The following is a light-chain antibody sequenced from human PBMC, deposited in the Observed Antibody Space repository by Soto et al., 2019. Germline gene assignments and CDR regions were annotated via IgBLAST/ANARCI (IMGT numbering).Light chain of an antibody. Sequence: EIVMTQSPATLSVSPGERATLSCRASQSVSNNLAWYQQKHGQAPRLLFYGASTRATGIPARFSGSGSGTEFTLTISSLQSEDFAVYFCQQYNNWPRWAFDQGTKVEIK. CDR3: QQYNNWPRWA. CDR2: GAS. J-gene: IGKJ1*01. CDR1: QSVSNN. V-gene: IGKV3-15*01.